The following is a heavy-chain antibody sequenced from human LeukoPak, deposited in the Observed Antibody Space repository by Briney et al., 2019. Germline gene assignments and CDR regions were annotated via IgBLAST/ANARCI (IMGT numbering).Heavy chain of an antibody. CDR2: ISGSGGST. D-gene: IGHD1-26*01. Sequence: PAGSLRLSCAASGFTFSSYAMSWVRQAPGKGLEWVSAISGSGGSTYYAASVKGRLPISRDNSKNALYLQMNSLRGEDTAVYYCALVGATTSHYWGQGTLVTVSS. J-gene: IGHJ4*02. V-gene: IGHV3-23*01. CDR1: GFTFSSYA. CDR3: ALVGATTSHY.